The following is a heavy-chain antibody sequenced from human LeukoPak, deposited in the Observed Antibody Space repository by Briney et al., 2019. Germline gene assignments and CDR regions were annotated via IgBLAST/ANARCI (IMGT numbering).Heavy chain of an antibody. J-gene: IGHJ5*02. CDR3: AREYSSSWYGNNWFDP. CDR2: ISAYNGNT. D-gene: IGHD6-13*01. Sequence: ASVKVSCKASGYTFTSYGISWVRQAPGQGLEWMGWISAYNGNTNYAQKLQGRVTMTTDTSTSTAYMELRSLRPDDTAVYYCAREYSSSWYGNNWFDPWGQGTLVTVSS. V-gene: IGHV1-18*01. CDR1: GYTFTSYG.